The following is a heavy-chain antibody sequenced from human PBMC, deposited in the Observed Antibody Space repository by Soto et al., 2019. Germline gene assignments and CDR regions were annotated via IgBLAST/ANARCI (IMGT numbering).Heavy chain of an antibody. CDR1: GFTVSDNY. CDR2: TYAGGDT. D-gene: IGHD2-15*01. Sequence: GGSLRLSCAASGFTVSDNYVTWVRQAPGKGLEWVSVTYAGGDTFYADSVEGRFTISRDTSENMVYLQMRSLRVEDTAVYHCARGLGFCSGGACYEYWGQGTVVTVSS. V-gene: IGHV3-53*01. CDR3: ARGLGFCSGGACYEY. J-gene: IGHJ4*02.